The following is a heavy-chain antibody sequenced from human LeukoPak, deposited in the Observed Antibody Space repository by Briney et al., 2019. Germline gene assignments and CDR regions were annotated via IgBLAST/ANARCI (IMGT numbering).Heavy chain of an antibody. CDR3: AKDRANGGWRFDY. D-gene: IGHD6-19*01. CDR2: MGGGVGRT. J-gene: IGHJ4*02. V-gene: IGHV3-23*01. CDR1: GFTFSSYA. Sequence: GGSLRLSCAASGFTFSSYAMGWVRQAPGKGLEWVSAMGGGVGRTYNADSVKGRFTISRDDSENLLYLQMNSLRAEDTAVYYCAKDRANGGWRFDYWGQGALVTVSS.